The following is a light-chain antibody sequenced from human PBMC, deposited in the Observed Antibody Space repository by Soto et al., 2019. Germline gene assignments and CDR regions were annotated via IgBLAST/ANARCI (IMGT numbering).Light chain of an antibody. CDR3: QAWDSSRDHLYV. J-gene: IGLJ1*01. V-gene: IGLV3-21*04. CDR1: NIGSKS. Sequence: SYELTQPPSVSVAPGKTARITSGGNNIGSKSVHWYQQKPGQAPVLVIYYDSDRTSGIPERFSGSNKWNTATLTISRGEAGDEADYYCQAWDSSRDHLYVFGTGTKVTVL. CDR2: YDS.